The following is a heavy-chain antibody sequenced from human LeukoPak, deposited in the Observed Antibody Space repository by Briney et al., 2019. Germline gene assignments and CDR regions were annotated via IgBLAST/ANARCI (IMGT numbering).Heavy chain of an antibody. D-gene: IGHD3-3*01. CDR3: ARARTIFGVVIPHLDY. V-gene: IGHV3-7*01. CDR1: GFTFSSYS. J-gene: IGHJ4*02. Sequence: QSGGSLRLSCAASGFTFSSYSMSWVRQAPGKGLEWVANIKHDGSEKYYVDSVKCRFTISRDNAKNSLYLQMSSLRVGDTAVYFCARARTIFGVVIPHLDYWGQGTLVTVSS. CDR2: IKHDGSEK.